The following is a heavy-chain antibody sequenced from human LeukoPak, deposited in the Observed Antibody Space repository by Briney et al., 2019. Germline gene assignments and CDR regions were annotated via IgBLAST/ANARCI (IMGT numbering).Heavy chain of an antibody. CDR2: IDWVSGNI. J-gene: IGHJ4*02. CDR1: GFTFEDYA. Sequence: GGSLRLSCAASGFTFEDYAIHWVRQAPGKGLEWVSGIDWVSGNIGYADSVKGRFTISRDNAKNSVYLHMNSLRAEDTAVYYCAKDLIVATRVWSSDFDYWGQGTLVTVSS. V-gene: IGHV3-9*01. D-gene: IGHD5-12*01. CDR3: AKDLIVATRVWSSDFDY.